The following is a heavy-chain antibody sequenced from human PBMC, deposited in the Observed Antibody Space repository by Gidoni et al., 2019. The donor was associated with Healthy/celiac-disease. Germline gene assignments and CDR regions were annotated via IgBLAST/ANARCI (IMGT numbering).Heavy chain of an antibody. CDR1: GFTFSSYG. V-gene: IGHV3-30*18. Sequence: QVQLVESGGGVVQPGRSLRLSCAASGFTFSSYGMHWVRQAPGKGLEWVAVISYDGSNKYYADYVKGRFTISRDNSKNTLYLQMNSLRAEDTAVYYCAKSPEGYYGSGNWFDPWGQGTLVTVSS. D-gene: IGHD3-10*01. CDR2: ISYDGSNK. CDR3: AKSPEGYYGSGNWFDP. J-gene: IGHJ5*02.